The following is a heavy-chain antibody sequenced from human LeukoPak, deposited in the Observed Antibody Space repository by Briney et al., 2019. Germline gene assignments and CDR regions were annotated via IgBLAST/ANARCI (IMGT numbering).Heavy chain of an antibody. CDR1: GFTFSRHA. Sequence: GGSLRLSCEASGFTFSRHAMSWVRQAPGKGLEWVSSLSGTGGSTYYADSVKGRLTVSRDNAKNSLYLQMNSLRVEDTAVYYCASGHSSSPNWFGPWGQGTLVTVSS. D-gene: IGHD2-2*01. V-gene: IGHV3-23*01. J-gene: IGHJ5*02. CDR3: ASGHSSSPNWFGP. CDR2: LSGTGGST.